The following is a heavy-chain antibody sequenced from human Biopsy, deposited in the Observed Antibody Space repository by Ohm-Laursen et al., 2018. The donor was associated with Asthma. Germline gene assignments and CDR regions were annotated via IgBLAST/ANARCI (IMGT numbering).Heavy chain of an antibody. V-gene: IGHV4-31*03. Sequence: TLSLTCPVSGDSISTSTYYWSWIRQHPVKGLEWIGYIYYSGSTYYNPSLKSRVSISLDTSKNQFSLSLTSVTAADTAVYYCARTTYGDDGFDPWGQGTLVTVSS. CDR1: GDSISTSTYY. D-gene: IGHD4-17*01. J-gene: IGHJ5*02. CDR3: ARTTYGDDGFDP. CDR2: IYYSGST.